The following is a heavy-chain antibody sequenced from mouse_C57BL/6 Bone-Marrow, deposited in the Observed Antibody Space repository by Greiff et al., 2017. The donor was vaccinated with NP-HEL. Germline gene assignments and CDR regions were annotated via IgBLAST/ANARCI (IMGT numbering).Heavy chain of an antibody. CDR3: ASLILDAMDY. Sequence: VQLQQSGAELVKPGASVKLSCTASGFNIKDYYMHWVKQRTEQGLEWIGWIDPEDGETKYAPNFQGKATITADTSSNTAYQQLSSLTSEDTAVYYCASLILDAMDYWGQGTSVTVSS. CDR2: IDPEDGET. CDR1: GFNIKDYY. J-gene: IGHJ4*01. V-gene: IGHV14-2*01.